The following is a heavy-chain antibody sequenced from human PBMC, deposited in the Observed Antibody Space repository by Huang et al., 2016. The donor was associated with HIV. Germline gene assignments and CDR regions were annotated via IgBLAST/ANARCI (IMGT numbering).Heavy chain of an antibody. V-gene: IGHV3-48*04. J-gene: IGHJ4*02. CDR1: GFTFGDFN. D-gene: IGHD2-15*01. Sequence: EVQLVESGGGLVQPGTSLRLSCAASGFTFGDFNMNWVRQAPGKGLEVSSYISSSSNSKRYADSVKGRFTISRDNARNSLYLQLKSLRVEDTAVYYCARESCSGGTCYLFDFWGQGVLVTVSS. CDR2: ISSSSNSK. CDR3: ARESCSGGTCYLFDF.